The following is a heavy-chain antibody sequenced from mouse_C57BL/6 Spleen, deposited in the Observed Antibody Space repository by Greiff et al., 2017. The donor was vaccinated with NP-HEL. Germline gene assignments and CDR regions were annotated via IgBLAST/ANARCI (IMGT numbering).Heavy chain of an antibody. CDR2: IDPSDSYT. CDR1: GYTFTSYW. CDR3: ARLTAQATFWFAY. J-gene: IGHJ3*01. Sequence: VQLQQSGAELVKPGASVKLSCKASGYTFTSYWMQWVKQRPGQGLEWIGEIDPSDSYTNYNQKFKGKATLTVDTSSSTAYMQLSSLTSEDSAVYYCARLTAQATFWFAYWGQGTLVTVSA. D-gene: IGHD3-2*02. V-gene: IGHV1-50*01.